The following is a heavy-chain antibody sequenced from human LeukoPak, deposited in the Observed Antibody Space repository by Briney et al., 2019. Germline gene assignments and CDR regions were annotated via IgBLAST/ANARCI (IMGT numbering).Heavy chain of an antibody. J-gene: IGHJ4*02. D-gene: IGHD2-21*01. CDR3: ARIRCGHSGSVCYNH. Sequence: SETLSLTCGVFGVSINDYYWSWIRQSPGKGPEWIGEISHTEGTRYNPSLESRVTMSVGTSENQLSLKLIFVTAADTAVYYCARIRCGHSGSVCYNHWGLGTLVTVSS. CDR1: GVSINDYY. CDR2: ISHTEGT. V-gene: IGHV4-34*01.